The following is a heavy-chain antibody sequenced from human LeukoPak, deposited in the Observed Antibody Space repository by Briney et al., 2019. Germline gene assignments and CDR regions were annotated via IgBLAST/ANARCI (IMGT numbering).Heavy chain of an antibody. J-gene: IGHJ4*02. CDR1: GVTFSSYS. CDR3: AKWKYSNSGIDDY. V-gene: IGHV3-23*01. CDR2: ISGSGDNT. Sequence: GGSLRLSCAASGVTFSSYSMNWVRQVPGKGLEWVSVISGSGDNTYYADSVKGRFTISRDNSKNMLYLQMNSLRAEDTAVYYCAKWKYSNSGIDDYWGQGTLVTVSS. D-gene: IGHD6-6*01.